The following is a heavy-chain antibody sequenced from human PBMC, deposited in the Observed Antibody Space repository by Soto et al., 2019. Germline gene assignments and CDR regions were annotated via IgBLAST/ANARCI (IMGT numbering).Heavy chain of an antibody. J-gene: IGHJ6*03. D-gene: IGHD1-1*01. CDR2: ISAYNGNT. CDR1: GYTFTSYG. V-gene: IGHV1-18*01. CDR3: ARDRLPERNYYYYYMDV. Sequence: GASVKVSCKASGYTFTSYGISWVRQAPGQGLEWMGWISAYNGNTNYAQKLQGRVTMTTDTSTSTAYMELRSLRSDDTAVYYCARDRLPERNYYYYYMDVWGKGTTVTVSS.